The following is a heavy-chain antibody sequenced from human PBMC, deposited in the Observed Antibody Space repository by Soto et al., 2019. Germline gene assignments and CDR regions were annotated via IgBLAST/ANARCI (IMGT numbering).Heavy chain of an antibody. Sequence: EVHLEESGGGLVQPGGSLRLSCVASGFTFNTYAMHWVRQAPEKGLEYVSAILGNGYASYYADSVKGRFTISRDNSKNTLYLQMDSLRPEDAALYYCARDGPAGFTFDYWGQGTLVTVSS. D-gene: IGHD2-2*01. J-gene: IGHJ4*02. CDR2: ILGNGYAS. CDR1: GFTFNTYA. CDR3: ARDGPAGFTFDY. V-gene: IGHV3-64*07.